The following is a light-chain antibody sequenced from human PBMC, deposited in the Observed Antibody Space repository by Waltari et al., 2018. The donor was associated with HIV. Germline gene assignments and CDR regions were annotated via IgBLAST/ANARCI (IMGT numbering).Light chain of an antibody. Sequence: QSALTQPPSASGSPGQSVTISCTGTNSDIGGYNYVSWYKQHPGKAPKLVISDVTKRPPGVPDRFSGSKSGTTASLTVSGLQAEDEADYYCSSYADRNGFYVVFGGGTRPTVL. CDR1: NSDIGGYNY. J-gene: IGLJ2*01. CDR3: SSYADRNGFYVV. V-gene: IGLV2-8*01. CDR2: DVT.